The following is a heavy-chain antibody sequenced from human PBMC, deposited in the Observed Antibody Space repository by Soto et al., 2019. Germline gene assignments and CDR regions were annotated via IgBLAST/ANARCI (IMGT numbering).Heavy chain of an antibody. Sequence: QVQLVESGGGVVQPGRSLRLSCAASGFTFSSYGMHWVRQAPGKGLEWVAVISYDGSNKYYADSVKGRFTISRDNSKNTLYLQMNVLGAEDTAVYYSTKDLRDSSSWYLRKGINWFDPWGQGTLVTVSS. CDR2: ISYDGSNK. CDR3: TKDLRDSSSWYLRKGINWFDP. V-gene: IGHV3-30*18. D-gene: IGHD6-13*01. CDR1: GFTFSSYG. J-gene: IGHJ5*02.